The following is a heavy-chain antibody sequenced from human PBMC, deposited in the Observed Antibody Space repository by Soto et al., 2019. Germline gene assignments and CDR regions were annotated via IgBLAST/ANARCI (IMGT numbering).Heavy chain of an antibody. V-gene: IGHV1-2*02. J-gene: IGHJ6*02. Sequence: ASVKVSCKASGYTFTGYYMHWVRQAPGQGLEWMGWINPNSGGTNYAQKFQGRVTMTRDTSIGTAYMELSRLRSDDTAVYYCARDSYNWNLLYYYGMDVWGQGTTVTVSS. D-gene: IGHD1-20*01. CDR1: GYTFTGYY. CDR3: ARDSYNWNLLYYYGMDV. CDR2: INPNSGGT.